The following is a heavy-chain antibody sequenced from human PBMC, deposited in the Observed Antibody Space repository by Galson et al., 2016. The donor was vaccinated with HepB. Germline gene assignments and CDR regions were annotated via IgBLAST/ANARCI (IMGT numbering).Heavy chain of an antibody. J-gene: IGHJ4*02. CDR1: GYTFNTYN. D-gene: IGHD1-14*01. CDR3: ARELDHSFYFDY. CDR2: IKPSGGNT. V-gene: IGHV1-46*02. Sequence: SVKVFCKASGYTFNTYNMHWVRQAPGQGLEWMGIIKPSGGNTIYAQKFQDRITMTRDTSTSTVYMELISLRSEDTAVYYCARELDHSFYFDYWGQGTLLTVSS.